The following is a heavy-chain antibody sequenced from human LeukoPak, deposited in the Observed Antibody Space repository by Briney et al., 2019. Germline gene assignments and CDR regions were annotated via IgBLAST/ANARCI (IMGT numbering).Heavy chain of an antibody. Sequence: GGSLRISCAASGFTFSSYSMNWVRQAPGKGLEWVSAICGSSACILYADSVKGRFTISRDNAKNSLYLQMNSLRAEDTAVYFCARAEGYSSAFYFVYWGQGTLVTVSS. J-gene: IGHJ4*02. V-gene: IGHV3-21*01. CDR2: ICGSSACI. CDR3: ARAEGYSSAFYFVY. D-gene: IGHD5-18*01. CDR1: GFTFSSYS.